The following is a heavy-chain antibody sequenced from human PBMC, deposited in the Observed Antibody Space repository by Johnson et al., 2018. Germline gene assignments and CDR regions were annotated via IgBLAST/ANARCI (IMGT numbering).Heavy chain of an antibody. D-gene: IGHD2-21*01. J-gene: IGHJ3*02. CDR3: ATDSGARGEGAFDS. CDR2: MNPNSGNT. V-gene: IGHV1-8*01. Sequence: QVQLVESGAEVKKXGASVKVSCKASGYTFTSYDINWVRQATGQGLEWMGWMNPNSGNTGYAQKFQGRGTMTRNTSITTAYMALSSLSSEATAVYYCATDSGARGEGAFDSWGQGTMVTVSS. CDR1: GYTFTSYD.